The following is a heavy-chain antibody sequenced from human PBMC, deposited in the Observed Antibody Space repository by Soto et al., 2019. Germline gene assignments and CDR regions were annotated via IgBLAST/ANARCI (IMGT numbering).Heavy chain of an antibody. Sequence: AEKVSLTVSGYTVTALTMHWVRQASRTGIEMMGGFEPEDGETIYAQKVQGRVTMTEDTSTDTAYMELSSLRSEDTAVYYCATWGPMYYYDSSATGRAFDIWGQGTMVTVSS. CDR1: GYTVTALT. CDR3: ATWGPMYYYDSSATGRAFDI. D-gene: IGHD3-22*01. J-gene: IGHJ3*02. CDR2: FEPEDGET. V-gene: IGHV1-24*01.